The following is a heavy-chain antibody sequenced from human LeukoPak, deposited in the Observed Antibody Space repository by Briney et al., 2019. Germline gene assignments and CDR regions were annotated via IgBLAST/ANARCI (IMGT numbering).Heavy chain of an antibody. CDR2: IYHSGST. J-gene: IGHJ5*02. CDR1: GYSISSGYY. D-gene: IGHD3-3*01. CDR3: ARERKILLEGLFPSGSWFDP. Sequence: SETLSLTCTVSGYSISSGYYWGWIRQPPGKGLEWIGSIYHSGSTYYNPSLKSRVTISVDTSKNQFSLKLRSVTAADTAVYYCARERKILLEGLFPSGSWFDPWGQGTLVTVSS. V-gene: IGHV4-38-2*02.